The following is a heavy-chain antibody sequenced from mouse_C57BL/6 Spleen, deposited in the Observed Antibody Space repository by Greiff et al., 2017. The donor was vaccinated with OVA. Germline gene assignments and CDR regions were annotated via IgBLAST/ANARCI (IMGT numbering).Heavy chain of an antibody. J-gene: IGHJ3*01. Sequence: QVQLQQPGAELVKPGASVKMSCKASGYTFTSYWITWVKQRPGQGLEWIGDIYPGSGSTNYNEKFKSKATLTVDTSSSTAYMQLSSLTSEDSAVYYCARYDYGERACFAYWGQGTLVTVSA. D-gene: IGHD2-4*01. CDR1: GYTFTSYW. V-gene: IGHV1-55*01. CDR3: ARYDYGERACFAY. CDR2: IYPGSGST.